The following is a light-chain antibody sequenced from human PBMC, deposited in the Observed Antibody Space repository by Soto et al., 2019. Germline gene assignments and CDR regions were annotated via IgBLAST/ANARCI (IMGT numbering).Light chain of an antibody. J-gene: IGKJ5*01. Sequence: IRMTQSPSSPSASVGDRVTITCRASQTISSYVNWYQQKPGRAPKLLIYVASNLQSGVPLRFSGSGSGTEFTLTISSLQPEDFSTYFCQQTYSYPITFGQGTRLDIK. CDR3: QQTYSYPIT. V-gene: IGKV1-39*01. CDR2: VAS. CDR1: QTISSY.